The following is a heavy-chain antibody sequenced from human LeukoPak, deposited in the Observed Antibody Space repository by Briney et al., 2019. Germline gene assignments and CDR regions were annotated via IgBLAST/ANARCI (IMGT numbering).Heavy chain of an antibody. CDR3: ARVTYDGSGAYFDY. Sequence: SETLSLTCTVSGGSISSTSYYWGWIRQPPGKGLEWIGSIYYSGGTYYNPSLKSRVTISEDKSKNQFSLKLSSVTAADTAVYYCARVTYDGSGAYFDYWGQGTLVTVSS. J-gene: IGHJ4*02. D-gene: IGHD3-22*01. V-gene: IGHV4-39*07. CDR1: GGSISSTSYY. CDR2: IYYSGGT.